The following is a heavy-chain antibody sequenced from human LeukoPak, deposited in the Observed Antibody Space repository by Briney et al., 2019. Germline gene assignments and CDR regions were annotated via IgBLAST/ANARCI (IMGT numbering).Heavy chain of an antibody. V-gene: IGHV4-4*07. Sequence: SGTLSLTCTVSGGSISSYYCSWIRQPAGKGLEWIGRVYSSGSTNYNPSLKTRVNMSVDSSNNQFSLMLTSVTAADTAVYYCARAGGYGSPLGYWGQGTLVTVSS. CDR1: GGSISSYY. CDR2: VYSSGST. D-gene: IGHD6-13*01. J-gene: IGHJ4*02. CDR3: ARAGGYGSPLGY.